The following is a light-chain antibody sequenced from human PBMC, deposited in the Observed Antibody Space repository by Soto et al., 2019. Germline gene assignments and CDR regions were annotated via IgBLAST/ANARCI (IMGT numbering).Light chain of an antibody. CDR1: QSISTW. CDR2: SAS. J-gene: IGKJ1*01. CDR3: QQANSFPWT. Sequence: DIQMTQSASFVSASVGDRVAITCRASQSISTWLAWYQQKPGGTPKLLIYSASSLQSGVPSRFSGSGSETEFTLTISSLQPEDFASYFCQQANSFPWTFGQGTKVEMK. V-gene: IGKV1-12*02.